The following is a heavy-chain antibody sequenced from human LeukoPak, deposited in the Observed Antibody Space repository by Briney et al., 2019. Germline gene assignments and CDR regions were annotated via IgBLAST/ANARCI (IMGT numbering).Heavy chain of an antibody. CDR3: ARDGGDAFDI. Sequence: GGSLRLSCAASGFTFSTYWMHWVRQAPGKGLMWVSRINTDGSNTNYADSVKGRFSISRDNAKDSLYLQMNSLRAEDTAVYYCARDGGDAFDIWGQGTMVTVSS. J-gene: IGHJ3*02. CDR2: INTDGSNT. D-gene: IGHD3-3*01. CDR1: GFTFSTYW. V-gene: IGHV3-74*01.